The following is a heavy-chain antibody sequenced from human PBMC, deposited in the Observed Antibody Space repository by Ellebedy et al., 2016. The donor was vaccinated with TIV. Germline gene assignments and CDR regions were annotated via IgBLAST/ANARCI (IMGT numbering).Heavy chain of an antibody. CDR1: GFNFSTYA. Sequence: GESLKISCAAFGFNFSTYAMTWVRQAPGKGLEWVSAMSASGGNTYYADSVKGRFTISRDNSKNTVYLQMNSLRVEDTAFYYCTKGYGFEYFQSWGQGTLVTVSS. CDR2: MSASGGNT. V-gene: IGHV3-23*01. J-gene: IGHJ1*01. D-gene: IGHD5-24*01. CDR3: TKGYGFEYFQS.